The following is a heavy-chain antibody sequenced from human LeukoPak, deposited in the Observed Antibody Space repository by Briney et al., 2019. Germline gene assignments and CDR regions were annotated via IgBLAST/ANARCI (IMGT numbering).Heavy chain of an antibody. D-gene: IGHD4-17*01. CDR2: INPSGGST. V-gene: IGHV1-46*01. CDR3: ARVAYGDYYFDY. CDR1: GYTFTSYY. Sequence: ASVKVSCKASGYTFTSYYMHWVRQAPGQGLEWMGIINPSGGSTSYAQKFQGRVTMTRDTSTSTVYMELSRLRSDDTAVYYCARVAYGDYYFDYWGQGTLVTVSS. J-gene: IGHJ4*02.